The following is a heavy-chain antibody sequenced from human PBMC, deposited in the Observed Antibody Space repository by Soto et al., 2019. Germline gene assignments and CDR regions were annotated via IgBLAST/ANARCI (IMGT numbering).Heavy chain of an antibody. CDR2: INWIGRTR. Sequence: GGSLRLSCAASGFTFDDYGMSWVRQIPGQGLEWVAGINWIGRTRDYADSVKGRFTISRDTAKNSLYLQMNSLRVDDTALYFCARASPRGRYFDWLIFPLGHWGQGT. V-gene: IGHV3-20*04. D-gene: IGHD3-9*01. CDR1: GFTFDDYG. CDR3: ARASPRGRYFDWLIFPLGH. J-gene: IGHJ4*02.